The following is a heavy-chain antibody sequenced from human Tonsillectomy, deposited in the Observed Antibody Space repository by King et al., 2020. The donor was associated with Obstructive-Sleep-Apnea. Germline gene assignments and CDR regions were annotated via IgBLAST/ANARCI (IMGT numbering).Heavy chain of an antibody. CDR2: INHSGST. D-gene: IGHD3-22*01. CDR3: ARAPITMIVVRGAFDI. CDR1: GGSFSGYY. V-gene: IGHV4-34*01. Sequence: VQLQQWGAGLLKPSETLSLTCAVYGGSFSGYYCSWIRQPPGKGLEWIGEINHSGSTNYNPSLKSRVTISVDTSKNQFSLKLSSVTAADTAVYYCARAPITMIVVRGAFDIWGQGTMVTVSS. J-gene: IGHJ3*02.